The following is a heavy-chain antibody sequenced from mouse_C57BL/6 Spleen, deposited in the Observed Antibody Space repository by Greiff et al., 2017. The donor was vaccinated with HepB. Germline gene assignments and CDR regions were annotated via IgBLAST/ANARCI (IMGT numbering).Heavy chain of an antibody. CDR3: ARDGDSSGANYFDY. CDR2: ISDGGSYT. CDR1: GFTFSSYA. Sequence: EVQLVESGGGLVKPGGSLKLSCAASGFTFSSYAMSWVRQTPEKRLEWVATISDGGSYTYYPDNVKGRFTISRDNAKNNLYLQMSHLKSEDTAMYYCARDGDSSGANYFDYWGQGTTLTVSS. J-gene: IGHJ2*01. D-gene: IGHD3-2*02. V-gene: IGHV5-4*01.